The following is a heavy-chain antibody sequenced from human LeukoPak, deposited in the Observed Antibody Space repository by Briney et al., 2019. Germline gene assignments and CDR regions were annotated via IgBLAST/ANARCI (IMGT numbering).Heavy chain of an antibody. V-gene: IGHV4-34*01. J-gene: IGHJ4*02. CDR2: INHSGST. CDR1: GGSFSGYY. D-gene: IGHD4-23*01. Sequence: SETLSLTCAVYGGSFSGYYWSWIRQPPGKGLEWIGEINHSGSTNYNPSLKSRVTISVDTSKNQFSLKLSSVTAADTAVYYCASTYGGSSGYYFDYWGQGTLVTVSS. CDR3: ASTYGGSSGYYFDY.